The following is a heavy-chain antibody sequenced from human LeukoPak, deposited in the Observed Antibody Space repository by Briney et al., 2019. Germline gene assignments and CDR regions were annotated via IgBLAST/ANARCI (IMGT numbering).Heavy chain of an antibody. CDR2: ISAYNGNT. Sequence: GASVKVSCKASGYTFTSYGISWVRQAPGQGLEWMGWISAYNGNTNYAQKLQGRVTMTTDTSTSTAYTELRSLRSDDTAVYYCARGPSFGELLEGWFDPWGQGTLVTVSS. CDR1: GYTFTSYG. V-gene: IGHV1-18*01. D-gene: IGHD3-10*01. J-gene: IGHJ5*02. CDR3: ARGPSFGELLEGWFDP.